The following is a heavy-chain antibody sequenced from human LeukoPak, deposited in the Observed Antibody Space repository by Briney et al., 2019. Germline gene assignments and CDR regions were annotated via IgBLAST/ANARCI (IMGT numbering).Heavy chain of an antibody. J-gene: IGHJ4*02. Sequence: PSETLSLTCAVYGGSFSGYYWSWIRQPPGKGLEWIGEINHSGSTTYNPSLKSRVTISVDTSKNQFSLKLSSVTAADTAVYYCARTNWGRLKDFDYWGQGTLVTVSS. CDR2: INHSGST. CDR3: ARTNWGRLKDFDY. CDR1: GGSFSGYY. V-gene: IGHV4-34*01. D-gene: IGHD7-27*01.